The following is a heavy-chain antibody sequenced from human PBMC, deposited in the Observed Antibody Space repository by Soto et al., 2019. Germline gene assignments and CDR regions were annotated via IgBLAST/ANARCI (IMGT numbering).Heavy chain of an antibody. D-gene: IGHD3-22*01. CDR2: ISGSGGST. CDR3: AKDRLDSSGYYYPDDAFDI. V-gene: IGHV3-23*01. J-gene: IGHJ3*02. Sequence: LRLSCAASGFTFSSYAMSWVRQAPGKGLEWVSAISGSGGSTYYADSVKGRFTISRDNSKNTLYLQMNSLRAEDTAVYYCAKDRLDSSGYYYPDDAFDIWGQGTMVTV. CDR1: GFTFSSYA.